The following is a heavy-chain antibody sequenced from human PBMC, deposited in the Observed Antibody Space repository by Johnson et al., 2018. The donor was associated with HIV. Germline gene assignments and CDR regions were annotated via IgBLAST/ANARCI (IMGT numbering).Heavy chain of an antibody. CDR2: IKQDGTEK. CDR3: AKGGYCSGGSCYPDAFDI. Sequence: VQLVESGGGLVQPGGPLRLSCAASGFTFSTYWMSWVRQAPGKGLEWVANIKQDGTEKYYADSVKGRFTISRDNSKNTLYLQMNSLRAEDTAVYYCAKGGYCSGGSCYPDAFDIWGQGTMVTVSS. D-gene: IGHD2-15*01. J-gene: IGHJ3*02. CDR1: GFTFSTYW. V-gene: IGHV3-7*02.